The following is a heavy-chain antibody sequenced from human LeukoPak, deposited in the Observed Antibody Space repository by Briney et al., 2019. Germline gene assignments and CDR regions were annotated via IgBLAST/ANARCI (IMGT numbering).Heavy chain of an antibody. V-gene: IGHV3-66*01. CDR3: ARSEGGRNSRRYFDY. J-gene: IGHJ4*02. CDR2: INSGGSA. D-gene: IGHD3-16*01. Sequence: GGSLRLSCAASGFTVSSNYMSWVRQAPVKGLEWVSVINSGGSAYYADSVKGRFTISRDNSKNTLHFQMNSLRAEDTAVYYCARSEGGRNSRRYFDYWGQGTLVTVSS. CDR1: GFTVSSNY.